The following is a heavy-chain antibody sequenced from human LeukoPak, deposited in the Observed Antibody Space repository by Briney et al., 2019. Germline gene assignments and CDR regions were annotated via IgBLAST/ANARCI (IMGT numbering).Heavy chain of an antibody. J-gene: IGHJ4*02. Sequence: SVKVSCKASGGTFSSYAISWVRQAPGQGLEWMGGIIPIFGTANYAQKFQGRVTITADESTSTAYMEPSSLRSEDTAVYYCARDSGSGYYFDYWGQGTLVTVSS. D-gene: IGHD1-26*01. CDR2: IIPIFGTA. V-gene: IGHV1-69*13. CDR1: GGTFSSYA. CDR3: ARDSGSGYYFDY.